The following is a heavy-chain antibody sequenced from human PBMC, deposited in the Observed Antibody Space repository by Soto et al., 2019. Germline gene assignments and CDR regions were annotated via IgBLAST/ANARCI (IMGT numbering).Heavy chain of an antibody. Sequence: PSETLSLTCTVSGGSISSGGYSWSWIRQPPGKGLEWIGYIYHSGSTYYNPSLKSQVTIPVDRSKNQFSLKLSSVTAADTAVYYCARVSKDDSRLTPRPYYFDYWGQGTLVTVSS. CDR1: GGSISSGGYS. V-gene: IGHV4-30-2*01. D-gene: IGHD3-22*01. CDR3: ARVSKDDSRLTPRPYYFDY. J-gene: IGHJ4*02. CDR2: IYHSGST.